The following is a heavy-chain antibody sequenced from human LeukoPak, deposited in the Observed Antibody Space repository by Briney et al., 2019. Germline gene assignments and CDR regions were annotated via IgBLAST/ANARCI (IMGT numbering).Heavy chain of an antibody. CDR3: VTVTTGYYYYYMDV. Sequence: GGSLRLSCAASGFTFSSYSMNWVRQAPGKGLEWVSSISSSSSYIYYADSVKGRFTISRDNAKNSLYLQMNSLRAEDTAVYYCVTVTTGYYYYYMDVWGKGTTVTVSS. V-gene: IGHV3-21*01. J-gene: IGHJ6*03. CDR1: GFTFSSYS. CDR2: ISSSSSYI. D-gene: IGHD4-11*01.